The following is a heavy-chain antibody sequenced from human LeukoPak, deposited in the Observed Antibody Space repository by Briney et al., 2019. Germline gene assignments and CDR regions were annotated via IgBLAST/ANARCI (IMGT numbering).Heavy chain of an antibody. CDR3: AKANYIWKVSPFDS. J-gene: IGHJ4*02. D-gene: IGHD1-1*01. CDR2: ISTSGATT. V-gene: IGHV3-23*01. Sequence: GGSLRLSCAASGFGYSTFAMAWVRQAPGRGLEWVSTISTSGATTYYADSVKGRFTASRDNSKNTLSLQMNRLRVDDTAVYFCAKANYIWKVSPFDSWGQGALVTVSS. CDR1: GFGYSTFA.